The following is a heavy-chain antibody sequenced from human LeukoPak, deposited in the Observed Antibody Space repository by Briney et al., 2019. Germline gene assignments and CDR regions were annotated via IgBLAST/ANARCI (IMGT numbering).Heavy chain of an antibody. D-gene: IGHD3-22*01. V-gene: IGHV4-61*02. Sequence: SQTLSLTCTVSGGSISSGSYYWNWIRQPAGKGMEWIGRIYTSGSTNYNPSLKSRVTISVDTSKNQFSLKLSSVTAADTAVYYCARVPDLVVITFDLWGRGTLVTVSS. CDR2: IYTSGST. CDR1: GGSISSGSYY. CDR3: ARVPDLVVITFDL. J-gene: IGHJ2*01.